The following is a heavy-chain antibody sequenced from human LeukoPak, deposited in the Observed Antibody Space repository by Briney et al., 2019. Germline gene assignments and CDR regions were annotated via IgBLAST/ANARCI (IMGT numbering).Heavy chain of an antibody. CDR1: GGSISSYY. CDR2: IYYSGST. J-gene: IGHJ6*03. V-gene: IGHV4-59*01. CDR3: ARERYSSGMDV. D-gene: IGHD6-19*01. Sequence: SETLSLTCTVSGGSISSYYLSWIRQPPGKGLEWIGYIYYSGSTNYNPSLKSRVTISVDTSKNQFSLKLSSVTAADTAVYYCARERYSSGMDVWGKGTTVTVSS.